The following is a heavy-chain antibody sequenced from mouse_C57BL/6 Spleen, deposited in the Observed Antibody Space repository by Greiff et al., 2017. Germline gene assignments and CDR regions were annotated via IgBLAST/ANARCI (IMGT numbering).Heavy chain of an antibody. CDR2: IWSGGST. Sequence: VKLQESGPGLVQPSQSLSITCTVSGFSLTSYGVHWVRQPPGKGLAWLGVIWSGGSTDYNAAFISRLSIRQDNTKSQVLFKMNSLQADDTAIYYCAKNEGYDYDGDAMDYWGQGTSVTVSS. J-gene: IGHJ4*01. CDR3: AKNEGYDYDGDAMDY. V-gene: IGHV2-4*01. D-gene: IGHD2-4*01. CDR1: GFSLTSYG.